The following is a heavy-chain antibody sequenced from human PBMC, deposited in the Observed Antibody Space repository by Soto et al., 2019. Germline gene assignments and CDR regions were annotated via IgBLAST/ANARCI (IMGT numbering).Heavy chain of an antibody. J-gene: IGHJ5*02. V-gene: IGHV5-51*07. Sequence: RCEWKVSRYWIASFHQKNRKGLEWMGIIYPGDSDTRYSPSFQGQVTISADKSISTAYLQWSSLKASDTVMYYCARCPPSYCTSGRFDPWGQGTLVTVSS. CDR3: ARCPPSYCTSGRFDP. CDR1: EWKVSRYW. CDR2: IYPGDSDT. D-gene: IGHD2-8*01.